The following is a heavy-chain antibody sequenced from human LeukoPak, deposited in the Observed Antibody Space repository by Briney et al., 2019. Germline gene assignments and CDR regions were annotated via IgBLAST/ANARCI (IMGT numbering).Heavy chain of an antibody. V-gene: IGHV4-59*01. CDR2: IYYSGST. CDR3: ACRPRWPNLDAFDF. CDR1: GGSISSYY. Sequence: PSETLSLTCTVSGGSISSYYWSWIRQPPGKGLEWIGYIYYSGSTNYNPSLKSRVTISVDTSKNQFSLKLSSVTAAGTAVYYCACRPRWPNLDAFDFWGQGTMVNVSS. D-gene: IGHD5-24*01. J-gene: IGHJ3*01.